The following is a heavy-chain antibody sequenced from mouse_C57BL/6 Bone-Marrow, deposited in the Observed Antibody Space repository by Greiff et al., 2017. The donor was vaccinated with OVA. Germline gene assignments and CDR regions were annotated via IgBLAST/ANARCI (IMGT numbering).Heavy chain of an antibody. CDR1: FYTFTSYW. V-gene: IGHV1-55*01. D-gene: IGHD2-3*01. J-gene: IGHJ2*01. CDR2: IYPGSGST. CDR3: ARRGWLLRYFDY. Sequence: QVQLQQPGAELVKPGASVNISSTSSFYTFTSYWITWVKQRPGQGLEWIGDIYPGSGSTNYNEKFKSKATLTVDTSSSTAYMQLSSLTSEDSAVYYCARRGWLLRYFDYWGQGTTLTVSS.